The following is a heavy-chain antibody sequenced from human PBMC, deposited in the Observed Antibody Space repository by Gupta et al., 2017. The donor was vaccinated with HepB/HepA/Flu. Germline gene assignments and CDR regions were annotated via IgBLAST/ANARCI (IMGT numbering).Heavy chain of an antibody. CDR2: ISAYNGNT. Sequence: QVPLVQSGAEVKKPGGSVKVSCKASGYTFTSYVIRWVRQGPGQGLEWMGWISAYNGNTNYAQKLQGRVTMTTDTSTSTAYMELRSLRSDDTAVYYCARDTSYYDSSGAASYGMDVWGQGTTVTVSS. CDR1: GYTFTSYV. D-gene: IGHD3-22*01. V-gene: IGHV1-18*01. J-gene: IGHJ6*02. CDR3: ARDTSYYDSSGAASYGMDV.